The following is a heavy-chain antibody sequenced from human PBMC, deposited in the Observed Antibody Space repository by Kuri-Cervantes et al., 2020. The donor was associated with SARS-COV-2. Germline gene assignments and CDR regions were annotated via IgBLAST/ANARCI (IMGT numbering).Heavy chain of an antibody. Sequence: GESLKISCEGSGFTFSSYALHWVRQAPGKGLEWVAFIQYDGGNEYSTESVKGRFTISRDNSRNTLYLQMSRLRPEDTAVYYCAKDCDVWGKGATVTVSS. J-gene: IGHJ6*04. CDR3: AKDCDV. V-gene: IGHV3-30*02. CDR1: GFTFSSYA. CDR2: IQYDGGNE.